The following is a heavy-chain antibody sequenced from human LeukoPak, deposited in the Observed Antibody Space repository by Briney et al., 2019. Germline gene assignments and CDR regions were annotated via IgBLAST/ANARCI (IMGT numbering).Heavy chain of an antibody. CDR1: GFTFDDYA. V-gene: IGHV3-43*02. CDR2: ITGDGSST. D-gene: IGHD6-13*01. Sequence: GGSLRLSCAASGFTFDDYAMHWVRQAPGKGLECVSLITGDGSSTYYADSVKGRFTISRDNSKNSPYLQMNGLRTEDTALYYCAKAPDGYSSTWDGYWGQGTLVTVSS. CDR3: AKAPDGYSSTWDGY. J-gene: IGHJ4*02.